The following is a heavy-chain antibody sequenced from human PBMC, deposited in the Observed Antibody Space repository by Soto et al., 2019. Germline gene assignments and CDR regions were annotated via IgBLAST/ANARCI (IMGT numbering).Heavy chain of an antibody. D-gene: IGHD1-26*01. CDR2: ISSSSSTI. J-gene: IGHJ3*02. CDR3: ARDGWGGSYYGPHDAFDI. V-gene: IGHV3-48*02. Sequence: GGSLRLSCAASGFTFSSYSMNWVRQAPGKGLEWVSYISSSSSTIYYAGSVKGRFTISRDNAKNSLYLQMNSLRDEDTAVYYCARDGWGGSYYGPHDAFDIWGQGTMVTISS. CDR1: GFTFSSYS.